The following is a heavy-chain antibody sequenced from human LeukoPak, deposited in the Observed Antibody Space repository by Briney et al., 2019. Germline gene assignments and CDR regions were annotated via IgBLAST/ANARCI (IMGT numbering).Heavy chain of an antibody. CDR2: INHSGST. V-gene: IGHV4-34*01. CDR1: GGSFSGYY. J-gene: IGHJ5*02. D-gene: IGHD2-2*01. CDR3: ARVAQLLALPRVKNWFDP. Sequence: SETLSLTCAVYGGSFSGYYWSWIRQPPGKGLEWIGEINHSGSTNYNPSLKSRVTISVDTSKNQFSLKLSSVTAADTAVCYCARVAQLLALPRVKNWFDPWGQGTLVTVSS.